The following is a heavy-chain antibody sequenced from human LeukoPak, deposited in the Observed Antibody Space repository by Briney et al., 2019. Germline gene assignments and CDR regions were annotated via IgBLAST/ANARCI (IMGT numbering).Heavy chain of an antibody. CDR1: GYTFTGYY. V-gene: IGHV1-2*02. CDR2: INPNSGGT. CDR3: AGSTVTTESGAFDI. D-gene: IGHD4-17*01. Sequence: ASVKVSCKASGYTFTGYYMHWVRLAPGQGLEWMGWINPNSGGTNYAQKFQGRVTMTRDTSISTAYMELSRLRSDDTAVYYCAGSTVTTESGAFDIWGQGTMVTVSS. J-gene: IGHJ3*02.